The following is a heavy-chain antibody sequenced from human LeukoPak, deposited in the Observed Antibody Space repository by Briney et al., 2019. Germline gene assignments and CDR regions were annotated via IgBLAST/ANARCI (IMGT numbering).Heavy chain of an antibody. CDR1: GFTFSSYS. Sequence: QPGGSLRLSCAASGFTFSSYSMNWVRQAPGKGLEWVSYISSSSSTIYYADSVKGRFTISRDNAKNSLYLQMNSLRAEDTAVYYCARDRYSSSSGHFDYWGQGTLVTVSS. V-gene: IGHV3-48*01. J-gene: IGHJ4*02. D-gene: IGHD6-6*01. CDR3: ARDRYSSSSGHFDY. CDR2: ISSSSSTI.